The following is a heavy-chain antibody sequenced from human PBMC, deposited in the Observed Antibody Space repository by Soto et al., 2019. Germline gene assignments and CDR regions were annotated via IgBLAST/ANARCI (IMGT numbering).Heavy chain of an antibody. CDR2: ISSSSSYT. J-gene: IGHJ3*02. CDR3: AREQRDHAFDI. V-gene: IGHV3-11*06. D-gene: IGHD1-1*01. Sequence: GGSLRLSCAASGFTFSDYYMSCIRQAPGKGLEWFSYISSSSSYTNYADSVKGRFTISRDNAKNSLYLQMNSLRAEDTAVYYCAREQRDHAFDIGGQGTMVTVSS. CDR1: GFTFSDYY.